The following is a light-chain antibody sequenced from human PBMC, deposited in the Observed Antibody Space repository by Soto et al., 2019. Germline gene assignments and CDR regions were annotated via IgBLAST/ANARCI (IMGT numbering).Light chain of an antibody. Sequence: QLVLTQSPSASASLGASVKLTCTLSSGHSSYAIAWHQQQPEKGPRYLMKLNSDGSHGRGDGIPDRFSGSSSGAVRYLTISSLQSEDEADYYCHTWGAGIQVFGGGTKLTVL. V-gene: IGLV4-69*01. CDR3: HTWGAGIQV. J-gene: IGLJ3*02. CDR2: LNSDGSH. CDR1: SGHSSYA.